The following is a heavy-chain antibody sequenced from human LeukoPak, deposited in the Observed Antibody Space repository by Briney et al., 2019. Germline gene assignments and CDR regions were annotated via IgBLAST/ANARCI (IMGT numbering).Heavy chain of an antibody. CDR2: IYYSAST. CDR1: GGSISTSNYY. CDR3: ARVLRTLGKAFDI. J-gene: IGHJ3*02. V-gene: IGHV4-39*01. D-gene: IGHD3-16*01. Sequence: PSETLSLTCSVSGGSISTSNYYWGWIRQPPGKGLESIGNIYYSASTYVNPSLKSRVTLSENMSKTQFLLRPTSVTAADTAMYSCARVLRTLGKAFDIWGQGTMVTVSS.